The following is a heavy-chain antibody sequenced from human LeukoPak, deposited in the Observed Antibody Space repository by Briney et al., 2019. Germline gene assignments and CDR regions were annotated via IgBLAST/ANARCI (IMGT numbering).Heavy chain of an antibody. CDR1: GFTFSSYE. Sequence: GGSLRLSCAASGFTFSSYEMNWVRQAPGKGLEWVSYISSSGSTIYYADSVKGRFTISRDNAKNSLYLQMNSLRAEDTAVYYCARDVGPRTENWFDPWGQGTVVTVSS. CDR2: ISSSGSTI. V-gene: IGHV3-48*03. CDR3: ARDVGPRTENWFDP. J-gene: IGHJ5*02. D-gene: IGHD1-26*01.